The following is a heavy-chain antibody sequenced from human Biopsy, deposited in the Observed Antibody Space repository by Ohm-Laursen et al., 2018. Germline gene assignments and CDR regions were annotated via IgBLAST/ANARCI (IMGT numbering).Heavy chain of an antibody. CDR3: ARGTGRYYVYGAFDI. CDR1: GDSINNYY. CDR2: IYTSGSP. V-gene: IGHV4-4*07. Sequence: SDTLSLTCTVSGDSINNYYWSWIRQPAGKGLEWIGRIYTSGSPSYNLSLESRITMSVDTSTNQFSLNLRSVTAADTAVYYCARGTGRYYVYGAFDIWGQRTVVTVSS. J-gene: IGHJ3*02. D-gene: IGHD1-26*01.